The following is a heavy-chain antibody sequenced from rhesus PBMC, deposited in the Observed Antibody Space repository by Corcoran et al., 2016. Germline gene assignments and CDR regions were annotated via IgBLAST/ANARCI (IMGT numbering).Heavy chain of an antibody. D-gene: IGHD3-28*01. J-gene: IGHJ4*01. Sequence: QVQLQESGPGLVKPSENLSLTCAVSRASVSGGYEWNWMRQPPGKGLEWIGYIHGSSGGTSYNPSLRNRVTISKDTSKNQFSLKLSSVTTADTAVYYCARPLALYDSGYSLAYWGQGVLVTVSS. CDR1: RASVSGGYE. CDR2: IHGSSGGT. CDR3: ARPLALYDSGYSLAY. V-gene: IGHV4-76*01.